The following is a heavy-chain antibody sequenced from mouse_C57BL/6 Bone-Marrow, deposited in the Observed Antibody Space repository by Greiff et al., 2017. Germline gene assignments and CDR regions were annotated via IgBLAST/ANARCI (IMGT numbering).Heavy chain of an antibody. Sequence: EVQLQESGGDLVKPGGSLKLSCAASGFTFSSYGMSWVRQTPDKRLEWVATISSGGSYTYYPDSVKGRFTISRDNAKNTLYLQMSSLKSEDTAMYYCAKRRDSSGYWGQGTTLTVSS. CDR1: GFTFSSYG. D-gene: IGHD1-1*01. CDR3: AKRRDSSGY. J-gene: IGHJ2*01. CDR2: ISSGGSYT. V-gene: IGHV5-6*01.